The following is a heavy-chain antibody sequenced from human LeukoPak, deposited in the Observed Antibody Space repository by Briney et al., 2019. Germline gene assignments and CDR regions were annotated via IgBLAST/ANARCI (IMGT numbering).Heavy chain of an antibody. D-gene: IGHD3-16*02. CDR2: ITSSGTYT. J-gene: IGHJ4*02. V-gene: IGHV3-21*01. CDR3: ARTFGGVIVTDGPFDY. Sequence: GGSLRLSCADSGFTFSNYNMNWVRQAPGKAMEWVSSITSSGTYTFYADSVKGRFTISRDNAKNSLYLQMDSLGPEDTAVYYCARTFGGVIVTDGPFDYWGQGTLVTVSS. CDR1: GFTFSNYN.